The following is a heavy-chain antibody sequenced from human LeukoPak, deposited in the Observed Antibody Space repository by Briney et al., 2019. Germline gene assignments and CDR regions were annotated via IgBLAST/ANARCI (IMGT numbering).Heavy chain of an antibody. V-gene: IGHV3-15*01. J-gene: IGHJ5*02. CDR3: TTDPFIVVVPS. Sequence: PGGSLRLSCAASGFTFSSYGMSWVRQAPGKGLEWVGRIKSKTDGGTTDYAAPVKGRFTISRDDSKNTLYLQMNSLKTEDTAVYYCTTDPFIVVVPSWGQGTLVTVSS. CDR2: IKSKTDGGTT. CDR1: GFTFSSYG. D-gene: IGHD2-2*01.